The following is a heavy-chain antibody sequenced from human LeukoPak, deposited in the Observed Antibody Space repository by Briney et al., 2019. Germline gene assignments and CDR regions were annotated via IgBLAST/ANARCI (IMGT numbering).Heavy chain of an antibody. J-gene: IGHJ6*02. Sequence: SETLSLTCTVSGGSISSYYWSWIRQPPGKGLEWIGYIYYSGSTNYNPSLKSRVTISADTSKNQFSLKLSSVTAADTAVYYCARTPGGGYVYYYGMDVWGQGTTVTVSS. V-gene: IGHV4-59*01. CDR1: GGSISSYY. D-gene: IGHD5-12*01. CDR3: ARTPGGGYVYYYGMDV. CDR2: IYYSGST.